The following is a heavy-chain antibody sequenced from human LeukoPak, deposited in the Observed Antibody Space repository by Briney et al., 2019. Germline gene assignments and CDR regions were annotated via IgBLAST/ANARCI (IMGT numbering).Heavy chain of an antibody. CDR1: GGSISSYY. D-gene: IGHD4-17*01. Sequence: SETLSLTCTVSGGSISSYYWSWIRQPPGKGLEWIGYIYYSGSTNYNPSLKSRVTISVDTSKNQFSLKLSSVTAADTAVYYCASVKNYGDSFDYWGQGTLVTVSS. V-gene: IGHV4-59*01. CDR2: IYYSGST. J-gene: IGHJ4*02. CDR3: ASVKNYGDSFDY.